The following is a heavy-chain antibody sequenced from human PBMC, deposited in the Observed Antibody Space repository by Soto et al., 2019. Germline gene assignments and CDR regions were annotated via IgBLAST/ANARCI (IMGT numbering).Heavy chain of an antibody. V-gene: IGHV1-18*04. D-gene: IGHD3-10*01. CDR1: GYTFTSYG. CDR3: ARDYYGSGSYYLYYYYYGMDV. CDR2: ISAYNGNT. J-gene: IGHJ6*02. Sequence: ASVKVSCKASGYTFTSYGISWVRQAPGQGLEWMGWISAYNGNTNYAQKLQGRVTMTTDTSTSTAYMELRSLRSDDTAVYYCARDYYGSGSYYLYYYYYGMDVWGQGTTVTV.